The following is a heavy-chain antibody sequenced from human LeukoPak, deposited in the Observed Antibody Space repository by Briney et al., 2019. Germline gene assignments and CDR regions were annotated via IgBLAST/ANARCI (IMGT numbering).Heavy chain of an antibody. Sequence: SETLSLTCTISGGSISSYYWSWIRQPPGKGLEWIGYIYYSGSTNYNPSLKSRVTISVDTSKNQFSLKLSSVTAADTAVYYCARDPAQGYCSGGSCHHWFDPWGQGTLVTVSS. CDR1: GGSISSYY. V-gene: IGHV4-59*01. D-gene: IGHD2-15*01. CDR2: IYYSGST. J-gene: IGHJ5*02. CDR3: ARDPAQGYCSGGSCHHWFDP.